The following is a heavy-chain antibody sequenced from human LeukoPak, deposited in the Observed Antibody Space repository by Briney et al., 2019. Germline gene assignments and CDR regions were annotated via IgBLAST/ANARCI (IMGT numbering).Heavy chain of an antibody. CDR3: AKAGYSSGWRNFDY. D-gene: IGHD6-19*01. V-gene: IGHV3-30*18. CDR1: GFSFSSFG. J-gene: IGHJ4*02. CDR2: ISYDGSNK. Sequence: PGGTLRLSCAASGFSFSSFGMHWVRQAPGKGLEWVAVISYDGSNKFYADSVKGRFTISRDNSKNTLYLQMNSLRAEDTAVFYCAKAGYSSGWRNFDYWGQETLLTVSS.